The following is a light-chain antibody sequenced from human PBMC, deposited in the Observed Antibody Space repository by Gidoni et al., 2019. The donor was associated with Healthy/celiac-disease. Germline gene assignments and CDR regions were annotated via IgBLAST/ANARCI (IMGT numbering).Light chain of an antibody. J-gene: IGKJ3*01. V-gene: IGKV3-11*01. CDR3: QQRSNWPGT. CDR2: DAS. Sequence: EIVLTQSPATLSLSPGERATLSCRASQSVSSYLAWYPEKPGQAPRLLIYDASNRATGIPARFSGSGSGTDFTLTISSLEPEDVAVYYCQQRSNWPGTFGPGTKVDIK. CDR1: QSVSSY.